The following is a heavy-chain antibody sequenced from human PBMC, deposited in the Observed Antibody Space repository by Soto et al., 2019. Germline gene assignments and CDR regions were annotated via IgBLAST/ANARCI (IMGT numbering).Heavy chain of an antibody. CDR3: ASDLVGASDPYGLDV. CDR2: ICNDGNNK. D-gene: IGHD1-26*01. V-gene: IGHV3-33*01. Sequence: GESLSLACAASGFSFSNYGMQWVRHAQGKGQGWVAIICNDGNNKTYADSARGRFNISRDNSKNRLYLQMNSLRAEDTAVYYCASDLVGASDPYGLDVWGQGTPVTVSS. CDR1: GFSFSNYG. J-gene: IGHJ6*02.